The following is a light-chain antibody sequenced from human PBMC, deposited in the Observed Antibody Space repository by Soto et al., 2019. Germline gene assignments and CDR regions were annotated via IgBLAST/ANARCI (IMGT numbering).Light chain of an antibody. V-gene: IGKV3-20*01. CDR1: QSFTSPS. Sequence: VSTVAASFMSLTLVERATLSCRAGQSFTSPSLAWYQQKPGQAPRLLIYGASSRATGIPDRFSGSGSGTDFTLTISRLELEDFAAYYCLQYGSCLLTCGGVTKV. CDR2: GAS. CDR3: LQYGSCLLT. J-gene: IGKJ4*01.